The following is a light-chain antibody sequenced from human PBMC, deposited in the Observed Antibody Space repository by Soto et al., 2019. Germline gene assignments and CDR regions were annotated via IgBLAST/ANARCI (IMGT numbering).Light chain of an antibody. CDR3: QQANSFPYT. V-gene: IGKV1-12*02. Sequence: DIQMTQSPSSVSASIGDRVTIACRASQDISMWLAWYQQKPGEAPNLLIHAASTLQSGVPSRFSGSGSGTDFTLTISSLQPEDFATYYCQQANSFPYTCGQGTKLEIK. J-gene: IGKJ2*01. CDR1: QDISMW. CDR2: AAS.